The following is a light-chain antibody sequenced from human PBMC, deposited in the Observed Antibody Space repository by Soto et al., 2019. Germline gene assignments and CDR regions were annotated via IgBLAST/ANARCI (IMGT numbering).Light chain of an antibody. CDR3: CSYAGTYAYV. CDR2: DVS. CDR1: RSDVGGYNF. J-gene: IGLJ1*01. Sequence: QSVLTQPRSVSESPGQSVTISCTGTRSDVGGYNFVSWYQQYPGKAPKLMIYDVSKRPSGVPDRFSGSKSGNTASPTISGLQAEDEADYYCCSYAGTYAYVFGTGTKVTVL. V-gene: IGLV2-11*01.